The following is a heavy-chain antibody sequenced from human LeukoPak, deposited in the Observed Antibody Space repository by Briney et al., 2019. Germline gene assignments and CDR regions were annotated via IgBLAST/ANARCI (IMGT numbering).Heavy chain of an antibody. Sequence: SVTVSCKASGGTFSSYAISWVRQAPGQGLEWMGRIIPILGIANYAQKFQGRVTITADKSTSTAYMELSSLRSEDTAVYYCAACSTSCYTTYRHDYWGQGTLVSVSS. D-gene: IGHD2-2*02. CDR3: AACSTSCYTTYRHDY. CDR2: IIPILGIA. J-gene: IGHJ4*02. CDR1: GGTFSSYA. V-gene: IGHV1-69*04.